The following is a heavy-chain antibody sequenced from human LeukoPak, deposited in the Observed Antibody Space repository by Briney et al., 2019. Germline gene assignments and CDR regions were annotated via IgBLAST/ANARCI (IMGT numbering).Heavy chain of an antibody. Sequence: GGSMRLSCAASGFTFSSYWMSWVRQAPGKGLEWVANINQDGSEKYYVDSVKGRFTISRDNAKNSLYLQMNSLRAEDTAVYYCAREGCSGGSCYHSWFDPWGQGTLVTVSS. D-gene: IGHD2-15*01. CDR2: INQDGSEK. J-gene: IGHJ5*02. CDR1: GFTFSSYW. CDR3: AREGCSGGSCYHSWFDP. V-gene: IGHV3-7*01.